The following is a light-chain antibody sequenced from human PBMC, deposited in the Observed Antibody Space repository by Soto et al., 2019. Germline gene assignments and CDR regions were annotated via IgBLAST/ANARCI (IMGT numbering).Light chain of an antibody. CDR2: DVA. V-gene: IGLV2-14*03. CDR3: SSYTNSHTGHVD. CDR1: TSDVGGYNY. J-gene: IGLJ2*01. Sequence: QSALTQPASVSGSFGQSISISCTGTTSDVGGYNYVSWYQQHPGKAPKLMIYDVAHRPSGISNRFSGSKSGNTASLTISGLQAEDEADYYCSSYTNSHTGHVDFGGGTKLTVL.